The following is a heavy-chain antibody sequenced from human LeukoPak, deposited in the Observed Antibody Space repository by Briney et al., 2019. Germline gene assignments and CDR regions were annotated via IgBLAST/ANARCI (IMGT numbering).Heavy chain of an antibody. CDR1: GDSISRSIYY. CDR2: IYYSGST. J-gene: IGHJ4*02. V-gene: IGHV4-39*01. Sequence: TSETLSLTCTVPGDSISRSIYYWGWIRQPPGKGLEWIGSIYYSGSTFFNPSLESRSTISVDTSKNQFSMRLTSVTAADTAVYSCATVRFGHGVYWGQGILVTVSS. D-gene: IGHD3-10*01. CDR3: ATVRFGHGVY.